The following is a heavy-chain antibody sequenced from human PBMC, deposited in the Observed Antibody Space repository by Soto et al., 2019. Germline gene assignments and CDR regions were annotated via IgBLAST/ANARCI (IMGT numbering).Heavy chain of an antibody. Sequence: ASVKVSCKASGYTSTSYNINWVRQATGQGLERMGWMNPNSGNTGYAQKFQGRVTMTRNTSISTAYMELSSLRSEDTAVYYCARADHYDFWSGYYDAESVPHDAFDIWGQGTMVTVSS. D-gene: IGHD3-3*01. V-gene: IGHV1-8*01. CDR1: GYTSTSYN. CDR3: ARADHYDFWSGYYDAESVPHDAFDI. CDR2: MNPNSGNT. J-gene: IGHJ3*02.